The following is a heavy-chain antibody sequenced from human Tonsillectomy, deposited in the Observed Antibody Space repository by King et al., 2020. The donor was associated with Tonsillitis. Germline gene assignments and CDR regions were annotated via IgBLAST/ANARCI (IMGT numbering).Heavy chain of an antibody. CDR3: ARHSGTDFDY. J-gene: IGHJ4*02. Sequence: LQLQESGPGLVKPSETLSLTCAVSGYSISSGYYWDWIRQPPGKGLEWIGSIYHSGSTYSNPSLKSRVTISEDTSKNQFSLKLSSVTAADTAVYYCARHSGTDFDYWGQGTLVTVSS. CDR2: IYHSGST. CDR1: GYSISSGYY. D-gene: IGHD1-26*01. V-gene: IGHV4-38-2*01.